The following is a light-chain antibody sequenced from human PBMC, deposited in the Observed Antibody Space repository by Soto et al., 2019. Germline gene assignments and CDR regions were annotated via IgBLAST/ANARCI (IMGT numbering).Light chain of an antibody. CDR2: EVS. CDR3: SSYTSSSTLYV. Sequence: QSALTQPASVSGSPGQSITISCTGTSSDVGGYNYVSWYQQHPGKAPKLMIYEVSNRPSGVSNRFPGSKSGNTASLTISGLQAEDEADYYCSSYTSSSTLYVFGTGTKGTVL. J-gene: IGLJ1*01. CDR1: SSDVGGYNY. V-gene: IGLV2-14*01.